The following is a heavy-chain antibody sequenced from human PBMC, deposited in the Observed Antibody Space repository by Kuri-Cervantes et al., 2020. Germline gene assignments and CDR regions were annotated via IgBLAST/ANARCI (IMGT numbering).Heavy chain of an antibody. CDR3: ARDRTTVTYHHLYFDY. CDR1: GFTFSSYW. V-gene: IGHV3-7*01. CDR2: IKQDGSEK. J-gene: IGHJ4*02. D-gene: IGHD4-17*01. Sequence: GESLKISCAASGFTFSSYWMSWVRQAPGKGLEWVANIKQDGSEKYYVDSVKGRFTISRDNAKNSLYLQMNSLRAEDTAVYYCARDRTTVTYHHLYFDYWGQGTLVTVSS.